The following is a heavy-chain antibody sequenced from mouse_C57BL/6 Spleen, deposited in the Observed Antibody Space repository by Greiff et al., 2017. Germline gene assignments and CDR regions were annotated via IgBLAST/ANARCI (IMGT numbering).Heavy chain of an antibody. CDR3: ARSPYYYGNAMDY. Sequence: VQLVESGAELVRPGTSVKVSCKASGYAFTNYLIEWVKQRPGQGLEWIGVINPGSGGTNYNEKFKGKATLTADKSSSTAYMQLSSLTSEDSAVYFCARSPYYYGNAMDYWGQGTSVTVSS. CDR1: GYAFTNYL. V-gene: IGHV1-54*01. D-gene: IGHD1-1*01. CDR2: INPGSGGT. J-gene: IGHJ4*01.